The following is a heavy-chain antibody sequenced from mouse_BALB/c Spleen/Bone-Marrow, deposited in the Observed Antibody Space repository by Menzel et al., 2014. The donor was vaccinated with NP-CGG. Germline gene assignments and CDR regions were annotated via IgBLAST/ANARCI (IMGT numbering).Heavy chain of an antibody. CDR2: ISSGSSTI. V-gene: IGHV5-17*02. Sequence: EVQLVESGGGLVQPGGSRKLSCAASGFTFSSFGMHWVRQAPEKGLVWVAYISSGSSTIYYADTLKGRFTISRDNPKNTPFLQMTSLRSEDTAMYYCARSRLRGYYFDYWGQGTTLTVSS. CDR1: GFTFSSFG. CDR3: ARSRLRGYYFDY. D-gene: IGHD3-2*02. J-gene: IGHJ2*01.